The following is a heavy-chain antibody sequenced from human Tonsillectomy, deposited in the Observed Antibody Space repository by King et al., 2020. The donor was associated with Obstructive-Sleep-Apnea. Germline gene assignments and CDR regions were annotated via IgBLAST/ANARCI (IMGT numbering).Heavy chain of an antibody. D-gene: IGHD5/OR15-5a*01. CDR1: GFTFSTYD. V-gene: IGHV3-48*04. Sequence: QLVQSGGGLVQPGGSLRLSCAASGFTFSTYDMTWVRQAPGKGLEWLSYISSSGDNSYYGDSVKGRFTVSRDNARNSLYLHMDSLRADDTAVYYWARVEHIVLWSTTTGGVDFWGQGTLVTVSS. J-gene: IGHJ4*02. CDR2: ISSSGDNS. CDR3: ARVEHIVLWSTTTGGVDF.